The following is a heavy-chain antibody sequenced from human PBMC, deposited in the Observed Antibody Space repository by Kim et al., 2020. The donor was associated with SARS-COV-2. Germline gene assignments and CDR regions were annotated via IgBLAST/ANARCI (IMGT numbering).Heavy chain of an antibody. J-gene: IGHJ3*02. CDR3: ARDDDPAGTGAFDI. Sequence: GGSLRLSCAASGFTFSSYDMHWVRQAPGKGLEWVSAIGYAGDTSYPGSVKGRFTISRENAKNSLYLQMNSLRAGDTAVYYCARDDDPAGTGAFDIWGQGTMVTVSS. CDR2: IGYAGDT. CDR1: GFTFSSYD. V-gene: IGHV3-13*01. D-gene: IGHD6-13*01.